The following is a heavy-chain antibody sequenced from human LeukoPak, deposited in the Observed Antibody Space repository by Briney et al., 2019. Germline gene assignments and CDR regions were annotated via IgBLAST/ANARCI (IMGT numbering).Heavy chain of an antibody. CDR1: GFTFSSYW. J-gene: IGHJ4*02. CDR3: ASRYYYDSSGYAPPAY. V-gene: IGHV3-7*01. D-gene: IGHD3-22*01. Sequence: GGSLRLSCAASGFTFSSYWMSWVRQAPGKGLEWVANIKQDGSEKYYVDSVKGRFAISRDNAKNSLYLQMNSLRAEDTAVYYCASRYYYDSSGYAPPAYWGQGTLVTVSS. CDR2: IKQDGSEK.